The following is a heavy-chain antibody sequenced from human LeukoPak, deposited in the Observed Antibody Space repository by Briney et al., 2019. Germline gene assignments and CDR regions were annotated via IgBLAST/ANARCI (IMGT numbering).Heavy chain of an antibody. CDR2: ISSSSSYI. CDR1: GFTFSSYS. V-gene: IGHV3-21*01. Sequence: GGSLRLSCAASGFTFSSYSMNWVRQAPGKGLEWVSSISSSSSYIYYADSVKGRFTISRDNSKNTLYLQMNSLRAEDTAVYYCAKDMLYYYDSSGYSYYYYGMDVWGQGTTVTVSS. J-gene: IGHJ6*02. D-gene: IGHD3-22*01. CDR3: AKDMLYYYDSSGYSYYYYGMDV.